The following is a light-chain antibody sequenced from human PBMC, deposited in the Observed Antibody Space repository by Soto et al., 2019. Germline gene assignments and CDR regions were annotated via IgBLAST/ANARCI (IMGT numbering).Light chain of an antibody. CDR2: RNT. Sequence: QAVRTQPPSASGTPGQTVNISCSGSTSNIGKTFVYWYQHFPGAAPKLLIYRNTLRPSGVPDRFSAYKSGTSTSLAISGLRSEDEADYYCASWDNNLSGYVFGTGTKVTVL. J-gene: IGLJ1*01. CDR1: TSNIGKTF. CDR3: ASWDNNLSGYV. V-gene: IGLV1-47*01.